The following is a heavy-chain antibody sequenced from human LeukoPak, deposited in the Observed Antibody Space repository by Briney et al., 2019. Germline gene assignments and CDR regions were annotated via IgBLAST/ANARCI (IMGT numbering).Heavy chain of an antibody. D-gene: IGHD3-3*01. CDR1: GYTFTDYY. Sequence: ASVKVPCKTSGYTFTDYYLHWVRQAPGQGLEWMGWINPKSGGTNDAQNFQGRVTMTRDTFISTAYMELSRLRSDGTAVYFWARGGGTNFGVITDWGQGTLVTVSS. V-gene: IGHV1-2*02. J-gene: IGHJ4*02. CDR3: ARGGGTNFGVITD. CDR2: INPKSGGT.